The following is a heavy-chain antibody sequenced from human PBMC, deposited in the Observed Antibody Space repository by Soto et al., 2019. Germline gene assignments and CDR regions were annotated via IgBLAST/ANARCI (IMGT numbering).Heavy chain of an antibody. V-gene: IGHV3-23*01. Sequence: GGSLRLSCAASGFTFSSYAMGWVRQAPGKGLEWVSAISGSGGSTYYADSVKGRFTISRDNSKNTLYLQMNSLRAEDTAVYYCAKDLRIVRGVIINYYFDYWGQGTLVTVSS. CDR3: AKDLRIVRGVIINYYFDY. CDR1: GFTFSSYA. D-gene: IGHD3-10*01. J-gene: IGHJ4*02. CDR2: ISGSGGST.